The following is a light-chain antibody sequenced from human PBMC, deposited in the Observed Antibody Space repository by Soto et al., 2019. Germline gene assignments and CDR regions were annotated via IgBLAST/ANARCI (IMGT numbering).Light chain of an antibody. V-gene: IGKV1-39*01. Sequence: DIQMTQSPSSVSASVGDRVTITCRASQSIDNYLNWYQHKPGEAPKLLIYGTSTLQTGVPLRFSGSGSGTDFTLTISSLQAEDFATYFCQESYTSPAVSFGGGTKVDIK. CDR3: QESYTSPAVS. CDR2: GTS. CDR1: QSIDNY. J-gene: IGKJ4*01.